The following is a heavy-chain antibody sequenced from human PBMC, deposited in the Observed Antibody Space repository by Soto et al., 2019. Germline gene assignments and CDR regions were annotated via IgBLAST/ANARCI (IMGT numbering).Heavy chain of an antibody. Sequence: GDSVKVSCKASGYTFTNFHFNWVRQATGQGLEWIGWMNPYSGDTGYAQKFQGRVTLTRNTSINTAYMEMISLTSDDTAVYYCARGSPGPVDQWGKGTPVTVS. CDR2: MNPYSGDT. J-gene: IGHJ4*02. D-gene: IGHD6-19*01. CDR1: GYTFTNFH. V-gene: IGHV1-8*01. CDR3: ARGSPGPVDQ.